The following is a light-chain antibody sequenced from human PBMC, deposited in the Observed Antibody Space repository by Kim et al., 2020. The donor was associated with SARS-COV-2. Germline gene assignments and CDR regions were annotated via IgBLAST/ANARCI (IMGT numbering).Light chain of an antibody. V-gene: IGLV1-40*01. CDR2: GDS. Sequence: RVTISCTGSSSNIGAGDDVQWDQQRPGKAPKLLIYGDSNRPSGGPDRFSGAKSGTSASLGITGRQAEDEADYNCQYYDSSLSGWVFGGGTQRTVL. J-gene: IGLJ3*02. CDR1: SSNIGAGDD. CDR3: QYYDSSLSGWV.